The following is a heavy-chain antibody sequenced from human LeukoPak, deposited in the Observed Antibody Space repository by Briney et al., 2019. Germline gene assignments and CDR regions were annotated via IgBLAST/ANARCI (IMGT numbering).Heavy chain of an antibody. D-gene: IGHD1-26*01. CDR2: IWYDGSNK. Sequence: GGSLRLSCAASGFTFSSYGMHWVRQAPGKGLEWVAVIWYDGSNKYYADSVKGRFTISRDNSKSTLYLQMNSLRAEDTAVYYCARDPSIVRATTDLPGYWGQGTLVTVSS. CDR1: GFTFSSYG. V-gene: IGHV3-33*01. J-gene: IGHJ4*02. CDR3: ARDPSIVRATTDLPGY.